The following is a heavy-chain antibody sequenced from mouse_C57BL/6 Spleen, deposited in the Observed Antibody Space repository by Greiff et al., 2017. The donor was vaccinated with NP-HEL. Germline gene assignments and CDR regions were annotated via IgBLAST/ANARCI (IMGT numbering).Heavy chain of an antibody. CDR1: GYAFSSSW. Sequence: QVQLQQSGPELVKPGASVKISCKASGYAFSSSWMNWVKQRPGKSLEWIGRIYPGDGDTNYNGKFQGKATLTAANSSSTAYMQLSSLASEDSAVYVCATPTWDGFAYWGQGTLVTVSA. D-gene: IGHD4-1*01. CDR2: IYPGDGDT. V-gene: IGHV1-82*01. CDR3: ATPTWDGFAY. J-gene: IGHJ3*01.